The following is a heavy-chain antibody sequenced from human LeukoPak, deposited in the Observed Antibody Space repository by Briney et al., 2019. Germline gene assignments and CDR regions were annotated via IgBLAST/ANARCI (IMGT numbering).Heavy chain of an antibody. J-gene: IGHJ3*02. D-gene: IGHD3/OR15-3a*01. Sequence: ASVKVSCKASGYTFTSYDINWVRQATGQGLEWMGWMNPNSGNTGYAQQFQGRVTITRNTSISTAYMELSSLRSEDTAVYYCARPRGSGYYTRDAFDIWGQGTMVTVSS. CDR3: ARPRGSGYYTRDAFDI. V-gene: IGHV1-8*03. CDR1: GYTFTSYD. CDR2: MNPNSGNT.